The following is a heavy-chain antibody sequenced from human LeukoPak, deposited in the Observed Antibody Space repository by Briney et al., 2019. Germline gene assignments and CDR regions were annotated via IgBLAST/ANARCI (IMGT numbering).Heavy chain of an antibody. Sequence: GGTLRLSCAASGFTFSNYGMSWVRQAPGKGLEWVSAISGSGGSTYYADSVKGRFTISRDNSKNTLYLQMNSLRAEDTAVYYCARDSRRMPIWGQGTMVTVSS. CDR1: GFTFSNYG. CDR3: ARDSRRMPI. J-gene: IGHJ3*02. CDR2: ISGSGGST. V-gene: IGHV3-23*01. D-gene: IGHD2-2*01.